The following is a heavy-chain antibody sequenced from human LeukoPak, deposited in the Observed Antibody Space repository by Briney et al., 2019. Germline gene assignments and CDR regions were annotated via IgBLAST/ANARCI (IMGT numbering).Heavy chain of an antibody. CDR2: VTASAGNT. V-gene: IGHV3-23*01. CDR1: GFTFSSYA. D-gene: IGHD3-10*01. Sequence: GGSLRLSCAAFGFTFSSYAMSWVRQAPGKGLEWVSAVTASAGNTYYADSVKGRFTISRDNSKNTLYLQVNSLRAEDTAVYYCAKGDYYGSGSFFKNGMDVWGQGTTVTVSS. CDR3: AKGDYYGSGSFFKNGMDV. J-gene: IGHJ6*02.